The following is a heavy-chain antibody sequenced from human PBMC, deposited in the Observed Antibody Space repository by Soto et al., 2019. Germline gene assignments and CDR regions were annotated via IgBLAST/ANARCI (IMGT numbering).Heavy chain of an antibody. D-gene: IGHD3-3*01. Sequence: ASVKVSCKASGYTFTSYAIKWVRQASGQRLEWMGWMNTNSGNTGYAQKFQGRVTMTRNTSISTAYMELSSLRSEDTAVYYCAREDVLRFLEWPRGFDAWGQGTMVTVSS. J-gene: IGHJ5*02. CDR3: AREDVLRFLEWPRGFDA. CDR2: MNTNSGNT. V-gene: IGHV1-8*02. CDR1: GYTFTSYA.